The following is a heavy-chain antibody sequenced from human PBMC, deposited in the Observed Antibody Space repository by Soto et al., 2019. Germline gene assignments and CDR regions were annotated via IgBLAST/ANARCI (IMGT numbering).Heavy chain of an antibody. CDR2: ISRTTNYI. CDR1: GFTFTRYS. CDR3: ARESEDLTSNFDY. Sequence: GGTLRLSCAASGFTFTRYSMNWVRQSPGKGLEWVSSISRTTNYIYYADSMKGRFTVSRYNAKNSVYLEMNSLSAEDTALYYCARESEDLTSNFDYWGQGTLVTVSS. J-gene: IGHJ4*02. V-gene: IGHV3-21*01.